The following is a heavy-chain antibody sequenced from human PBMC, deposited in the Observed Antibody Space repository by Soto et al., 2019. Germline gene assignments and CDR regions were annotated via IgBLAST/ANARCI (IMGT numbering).Heavy chain of an antibody. CDR2: ISGSGGST. V-gene: IGHV3-23*01. CDR3: AKGATSSWYGGPFDC. D-gene: IGHD6-13*01. CDR1: GFTFSTYA. Sequence: EVQLLESGGGLVQPGGSLRLSCAASGFTFSTYAMNWVRQAPGKGLEWVSAISGSGGSTYYADSVKGRFTISRDNSKNTLYLQMNSRRAEDTAVYYCAKGATSSWYGGPFDCWGQGTLVTVSS. J-gene: IGHJ4*02.